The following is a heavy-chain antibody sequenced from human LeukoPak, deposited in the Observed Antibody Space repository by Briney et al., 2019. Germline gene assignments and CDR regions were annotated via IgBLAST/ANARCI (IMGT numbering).Heavy chain of an antibody. J-gene: IGHJ4*02. CDR3: AKSQEAYSSSGLDY. CDR2: ISWNSGSI. CDR1: GFTFDDYV. V-gene: IGHV3-9*01. D-gene: IGHD6-6*01. Sequence: QPGGSLRLSCAASGFTFDDYVMHWVRQAPGKGLEWVSGISWNSGSIGYADSVKGRFTISRDNAKNSLYLQMNSLRAEDTALYYCAKSQEAYSSSGLDYWGQGTLVTVSS.